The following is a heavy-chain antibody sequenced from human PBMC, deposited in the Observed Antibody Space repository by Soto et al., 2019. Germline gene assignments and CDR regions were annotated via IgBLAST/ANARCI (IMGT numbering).Heavy chain of an antibody. CDR1: GFNFSSYA. CDR2: ISGSGGST. D-gene: IGHD6-13*01. CDR3: AKDSSSSSDYYYMDV. V-gene: IGHV3-23*01. J-gene: IGHJ6*03. Sequence: GSLRLSCAASGFNFSSYAMSWVRQAPGKGLEWVSAISGSGGSTYYADSVKGRFTISRDNSKNTLYLQMNSLRAEDTAVYYCAKDSSSSSDYYYMDVWGKGTTVTVSS.